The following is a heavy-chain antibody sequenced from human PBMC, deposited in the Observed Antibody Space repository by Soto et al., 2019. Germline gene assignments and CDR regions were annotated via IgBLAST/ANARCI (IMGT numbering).Heavy chain of an antibody. CDR2: ISGSGGST. CDR1: GFTFSSYA. V-gene: IGHV3-23*01. Sequence: GGSLRLSCAASGFTFSSYAMSWVRQAPGKGLEWVSAISGSGGSTYYADSVKGRFTISRDNSKNTLYLQMNSLRAEDTAVYYCATGTDYDFWSGYYSVPFDYWGQGTLVTVS. CDR3: ATGTDYDFWSGYYSVPFDY. D-gene: IGHD3-3*01. J-gene: IGHJ4*02.